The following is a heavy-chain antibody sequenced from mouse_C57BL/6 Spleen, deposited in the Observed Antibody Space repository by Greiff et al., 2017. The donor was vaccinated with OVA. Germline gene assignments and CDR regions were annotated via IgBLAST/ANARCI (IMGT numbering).Heavy chain of an antibody. Sequence: LVESGAELVRPGASVTLSCKASGYTFTDYEMHWVKQTPVHGLEWIGAIDPETGGTAYNQKFKGEAILTADKASSTAYMELRSLTSEDSAVYYCTRFITTVVGVDYWGQGTTLTVSS. CDR3: TRFITTVVGVDY. J-gene: IGHJ2*01. V-gene: IGHV1-15*01. CDR1: GYTFTDYE. D-gene: IGHD1-1*01. CDR2: IDPETGGT.